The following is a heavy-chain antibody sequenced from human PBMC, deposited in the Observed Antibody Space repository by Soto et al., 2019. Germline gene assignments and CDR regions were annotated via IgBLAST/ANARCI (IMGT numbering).Heavy chain of an antibody. D-gene: IGHD3-10*01. Sequence: ASVKVSCKASGYTLTGYYMHWVRPAPGQGLEWMGWINPNSGGTNYAQKFQGWVTMTRDTSISTAYMELSRLRSDDTAVYYCARDARGDEAPMDYWGQGTLVTVSS. CDR2: INPNSGGT. V-gene: IGHV1-2*04. CDR1: GYTLTGYY. J-gene: IGHJ4*02. CDR3: ARDARGDEAPMDY.